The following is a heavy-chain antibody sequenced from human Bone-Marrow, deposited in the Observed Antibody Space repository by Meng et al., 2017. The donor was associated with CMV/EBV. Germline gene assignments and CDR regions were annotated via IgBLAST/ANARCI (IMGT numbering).Heavy chain of an antibody. V-gene: IGHV1-69*05. CDR3: ARVKYYYDSSGYYVNWFNP. J-gene: IGHJ5*02. D-gene: IGHD3-22*01. Sequence: SVKVSCKASGGTFSSCAISWVRQAPGQGLEWMGGIIPIFGTANCAQKFQGRFTITTDEYTSTAYMELRSLRSEDTAVYYCARVKYYYDSSGYYVNWFNPWGQGTLVTVSS. CDR1: GGTFSSCA. CDR2: IIPIFGTA.